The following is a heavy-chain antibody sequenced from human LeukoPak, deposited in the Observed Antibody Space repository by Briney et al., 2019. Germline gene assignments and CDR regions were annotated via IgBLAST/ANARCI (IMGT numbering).Heavy chain of an antibody. J-gene: IGHJ4*02. CDR1: GGSISSYY. Sequence: SETLSLTCTVSGGSISSYYWSWIRQPPGKGLEWIGYIYYSGSTNYNPSLKSRVTISVDTSKNQFSLKLSSVTAADTAVYYCARDLQFGEIDYWGQGTLVTVSS. V-gene: IGHV4-59*01. D-gene: IGHD3-10*01. CDR2: IYYSGST. CDR3: ARDLQFGEIDY.